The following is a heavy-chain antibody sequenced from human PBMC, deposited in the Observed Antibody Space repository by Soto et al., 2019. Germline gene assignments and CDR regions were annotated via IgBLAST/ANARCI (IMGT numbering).Heavy chain of an antibody. CDR2: IYYSGST. CDR3: ARHHTSYDFWSGYYRDGYYYYGMDV. CDR1: GGSISSSSYY. D-gene: IGHD3-3*01. V-gene: IGHV4-39*01. Sequence: SETLSLTCTVSGGSISSSSYYWGWIRQPPGKGLEWFGSIYYSGSTYYNPSLTSRVTISVDTSKNQFSLKLSSVTAADTAVYYCARHHTSYDFWSGYYRDGYYYYGMDVWGQGTTVT. J-gene: IGHJ6*02.